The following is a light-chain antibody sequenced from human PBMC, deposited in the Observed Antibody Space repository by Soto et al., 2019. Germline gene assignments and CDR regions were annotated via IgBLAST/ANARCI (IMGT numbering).Light chain of an antibody. CDR1: QDIGSA. V-gene: IGKV3-15*01. J-gene: IGKJ1*01. CDR3: QQYGDRPRT. CDR2: DAS. Sequence: EVVLTQSPATLSVSPGDRATLSCRASQDIGSAVAWYHQRSGQAPRLLIFDASIRVPTTPARFSGSVSATEFTLTISSLESEDFAVYFCQQYGDRPRTFGQGTKVDIK.